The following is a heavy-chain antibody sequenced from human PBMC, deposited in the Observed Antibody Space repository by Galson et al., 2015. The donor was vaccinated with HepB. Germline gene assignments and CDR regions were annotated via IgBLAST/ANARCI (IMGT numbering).Heavy chain of an antibody. Sequence: SLRLSCAASGFTFSRYWVSWVRQAPGKGLEWVANIKQDGSEKYYVDSVKGRFTISRDNTKNSLYLQMNSLRAEDTAVYYCARATGSSWLVQNAGYFDYWGQGTLVTVSS. CDR2: IKQDGSEK. CDR3: ARATGSSWLVQNAGYFDY. D-gene: IGHD6-13*01. V-gene: IGHV3-7*03. J-gene: IGHJ4*02. CDR1: GFTFSRYW.